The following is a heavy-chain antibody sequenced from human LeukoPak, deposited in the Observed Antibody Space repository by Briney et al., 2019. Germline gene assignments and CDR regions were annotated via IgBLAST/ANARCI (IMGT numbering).Heavy chain of an antibody. CDR3: WRDGDRPGELSGPGLNWFDP. Sequence: ASVKVSCKASGGTFSSYAISWVRQAPGQGLEWMGGIIPIFGTANYAQKFQGRVTITTDESTSTAYMELSSLRSEDTAVHYCWRDGDRPGELSGPGLNWFDPWGQGTLVTVSS. D-gene: IGHD3-16*02. J-gene: IGHJ5*02. CDR2: IIPIFGTA. CDR1: GGTFSSYA. V-gene: IGHV1-69*05.